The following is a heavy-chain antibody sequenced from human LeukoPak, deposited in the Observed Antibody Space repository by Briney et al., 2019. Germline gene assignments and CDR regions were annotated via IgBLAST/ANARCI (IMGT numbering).Heavy chain of an antibody. CDR3: ARDRHAYSGTDY. J-gene: IGHJ4*02. CDR1: GAXVSSGTYF. CDR2: ISNSGST. V-gene: IGHV4-61*01. Sequence: SETLSLTCTVSGAXVSSGTYFWXWXRQPXGKGLEWIGYISNSGSTNYNPSLKSRVTISADTSKNQFSLKLSSVTAADTAVYYCARDRHAYSGTDYWGQGTLVTVSS. D-gene: IGHD1-26*01.